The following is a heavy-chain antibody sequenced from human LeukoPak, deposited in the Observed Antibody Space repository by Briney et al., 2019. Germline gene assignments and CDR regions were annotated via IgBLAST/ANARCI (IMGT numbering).Heavy chain of an antibody. CDR3: ARDLRSLEY. V-gene: IGHV3-30-3*01. CDR1: GFTFSNYA. D-gene: IGHD5-24*01. CDR2: VSDDGSYK. Sequence: GGSLRLSCAASGFTFSNYAMQWVRQAPGKGLEWVAVVSDDGSYKNHADSVKGRFTISRDNSKNTLYLQMNSLRGEDTAVYYCARDLRSLEYWGQGTLVTVSS. J-gene: IGHJ4*02.